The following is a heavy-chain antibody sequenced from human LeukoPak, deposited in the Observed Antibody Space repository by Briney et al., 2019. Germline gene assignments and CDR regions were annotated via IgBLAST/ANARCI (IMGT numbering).Heavy chain of an antibody. J-gene: IGHJ4*02. V-gene: IGHV3-74*01. CDR2: INTDGSST. Sequence: GGSLRLSCAASGFTFSSYWMHRVRQAPGKRLVWVSRINTDGSSTTYADSVKGRFTISRDNAKNTLYLQMNSLRAEDTAVYYCAALSGSYYDGDYWGQGTLVTVSS. D-gene: IGHD1-26*01. CDR3: AALSGSYYDGDY. CDR1: GFTFSSYW.